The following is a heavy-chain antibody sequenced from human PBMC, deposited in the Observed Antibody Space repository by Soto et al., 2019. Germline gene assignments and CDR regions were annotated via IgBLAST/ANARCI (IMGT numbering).Heavy chain of an antibody. CDR2: INPNSGGT. D-gene: IGHD5-18*01. V-gene: IGHV1-2*02. CDR3: ARDGDGYSYGYVYYYYGMDV. CDR1: GYTFTGYY. J-gene: IGHJ6*02. Sequence: ASVKVSCKASGYTFTGYYMHWVRQAPGQGLEWMGWINPNSGGTNYAQKFQGRVTMTRDTSISTAYMELSRLRSDDTAVYYCARDGDGYSYGYVYYYYGMDVWGQVPTVTVS.